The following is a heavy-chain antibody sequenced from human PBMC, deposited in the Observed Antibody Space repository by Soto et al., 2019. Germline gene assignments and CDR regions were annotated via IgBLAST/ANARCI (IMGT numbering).Heavy chain of an antibody. D-gene: IGHD2-15*01. V-gene: IGHV4-31*03. J-gene: IGHJ4*02. CDR3: ARDYCSGGSCYFFY. Sequence: QVQLQESGPGLVKPSQTLSLTCTVSGGSISSGGHYWSWIRQHPGKGLEWIGYIYYSGSTYYNPSLKSRVTISVDTSKNQFALKLSSVTAADTAVYYCARDYCSGGSCYFFYWGQGTLVTVSS. CDR2: IYYSGST. CDR1: GGSISSGGHY.